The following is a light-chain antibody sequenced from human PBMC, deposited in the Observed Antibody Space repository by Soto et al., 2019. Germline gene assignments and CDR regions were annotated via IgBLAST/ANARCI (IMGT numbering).Light chain of an antibody. CDR2: DVS. CDR1: QSIGDS. Sequence: DIQMTQSPSTLSASVGDRVTITCRASQSIGDSLAWYQQKPGKAPYLLISDVSSLERGVPSRFSGSGSGTEFTLTISSMQPDDFATYYCQQYKSYLRTFGQGTKVDI. CDR3: QQYKSYLRT. J-gene: IGKJ1*01. V-gene: IGKV1-5*01.